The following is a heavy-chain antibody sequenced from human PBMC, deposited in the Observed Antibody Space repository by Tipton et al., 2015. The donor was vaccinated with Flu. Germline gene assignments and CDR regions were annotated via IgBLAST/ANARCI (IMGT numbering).Heavy chain of an antibody. CDR3: ARGGPFAYDTSGFHMF. CDR1: GYTFTSFG. J-gene: IGHJ4*02. CDR2: ISGYNGNT. V-gene: IGHV1-18*01. Sequence: QLVQSGAEVKKPGASVKVSCTASGYTFTSFGISWVRQAPGQGLEWMGWISGYNGNTNYAQRLQDRITMTTDTTTSTAYMDLRSLRSDDTAVYYCARGGPFAYDTSGFHMFWGQGTLVTVSS. D-gene: IGHD3-22*01.